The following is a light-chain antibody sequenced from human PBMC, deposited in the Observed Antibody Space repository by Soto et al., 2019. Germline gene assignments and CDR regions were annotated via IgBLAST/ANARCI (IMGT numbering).Light chain of an antibody. CDR1: QNIRTY. Sequence: DIQMTQSPYSLSASVGDSVTITCRASQNIRTYLNWYQQKPGRAPKLLIHSASALPSGVPSRFSGSGSGTEFILTISSLQPEDGGTYYCQKCDAAPFTFGPGTKVDIK. J-gene: IGKJ3*01. CDR3: QKCDAAPFT. V-gene: IGKV1-39*01. CDR2: SAS.